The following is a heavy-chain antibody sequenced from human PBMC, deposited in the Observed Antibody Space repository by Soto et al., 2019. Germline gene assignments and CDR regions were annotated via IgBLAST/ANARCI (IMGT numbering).Heavy chain of an antibody. V-gene: IGHV3-33*01. CDR2: IWYDGSNK. CDR3: ASSPDYSSSWRHRTGAFDL. CDR1: GFTFSSYG. J-gene: IGHJ3*01. Sequence: QVQLVESGGGVVQPGRSLRLSCAASGFTFSSYGMHWVRQAPGKGLEWVAVIWYDGSNKYYADSVKGRFTISRDNSKNTLYLQMNSLRAEDTAVYYCASSPDYSSSWRHRTGAFDLWGQGTMVTVSS. D-gene: IGHD6-13*01.